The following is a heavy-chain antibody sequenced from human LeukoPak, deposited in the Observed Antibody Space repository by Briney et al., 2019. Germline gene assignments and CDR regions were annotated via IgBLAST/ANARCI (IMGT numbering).Heavy chain of an antibody. CDR1: GPTFSTYA. CDR2: ISGSGLST. V-gene: IGHV3-23*01. Sequence: PGGSLRLSCAASGPTFSTYAMSWVRQAPGKGLDWVSSISGSGLSTDYADSVKGRFTISRDNSQNTLYLQLTSLRDDDTAVYYCARGTERLKTGRLNRVWFDPWGQGTLVTVSS. D-gene: IGHD3/OR15-3a*01. J-gene: IGHJ5*02. CDR3: ARGTERLKTGRLNRVWFDP.